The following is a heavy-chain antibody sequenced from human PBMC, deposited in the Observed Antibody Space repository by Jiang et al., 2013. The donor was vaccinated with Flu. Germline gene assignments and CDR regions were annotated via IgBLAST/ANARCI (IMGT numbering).Heavy chain of an antibody. V-gene: IGHV1-69*01. J-gene: IGHJ5*02. CDR2: IIPIFGTA. CDR1: EHFSSYA. Sequence: EVKKPGSSVKVSCKALEHFSSYAISWVRQAPGQGLEWMGGIIPIFGTANYAQKFQGRVTITADESTSTAYMELSSLRSEDTAVYYCARGGVGYSGYFDFDPWGQGTLVTVSS. CDR3: ARGGVGYSGYFDFDP. D-gene: IGHD5-12*01.